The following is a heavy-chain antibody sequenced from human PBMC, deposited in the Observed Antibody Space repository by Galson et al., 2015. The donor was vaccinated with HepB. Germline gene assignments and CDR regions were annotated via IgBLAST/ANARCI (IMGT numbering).Heavy chain of an antibody. CDR1: GFTFDDYA. V-gene: IGHV3-9*01. CDR3: AKDILVGDFWRVDNSDAFDI. Sequence: SLRLSCAASGFTFDDYAIHWVRQAPGKGLEWVSGISWNSGSIAYADSVKGRFTISRDNAKNSLYLQMNSLRAEDTAFYYCAKDILVGDFWRVDNSDAFDIWGQGTLVTVSS. CDR2: ISWNSGSI. J-gene: IGHJ3*02. D-gene: IGHD3-3*01.